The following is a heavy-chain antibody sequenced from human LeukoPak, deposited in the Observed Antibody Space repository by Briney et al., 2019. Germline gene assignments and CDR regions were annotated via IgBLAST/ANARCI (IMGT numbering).Heavy chain of an antibody. CDR1: GFTFSSYG. D-gene: IGHD3-22*01. CDR2: LNYDGSNK. V-gene: IGHV3-30*02. J-gene: IGHJ4*02. Sequence: PGGSLRLSCAASGFTFSSYGMHWVRQAPGRGLEWVAYLNYDGSNKYYADSVKGRFTISRDNSKNTLYLQMNTLRAEDTAVYYCAKDSAVVAHYFDYWGQGTLVTVSS. CDR3: AKDSAVVAHYFDY.